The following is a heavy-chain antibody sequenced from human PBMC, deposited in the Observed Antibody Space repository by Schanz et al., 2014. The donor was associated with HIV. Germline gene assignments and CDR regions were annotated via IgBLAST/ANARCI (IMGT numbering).Heavy chain of an antibody. D-gene: IGHD2-15*01. J-gene: IGHJ4*02. V-gene: IGHV3-11*01. CDR1: GFTFSDYY. CDR3: AKVVRFAMVTAPYYFDS. Sequence: QVQLVESGGGLVKPGGSLRLSCAASGFTFSDYYISWIRQAPGKGLEWVSYISGSGDNIYYADSVKGRFTISRDNADNSLFLQANSLRAEDTAVYYCAKVVRFAMVTAPYYFDSWGQGTLVTVSS. CDR2: ISGSGDNI.